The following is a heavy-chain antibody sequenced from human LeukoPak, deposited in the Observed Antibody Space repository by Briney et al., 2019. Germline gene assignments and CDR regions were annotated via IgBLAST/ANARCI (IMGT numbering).Heavy chain of an antibody. D-gene: IGHD4-17*01. V-gene: IGHV3-13*01. CDR2: IGTAGDT. J-gene: IGHJ4*02. Sequence: GGSLGLSCAASGFTFSSYDMHWVRQATGKGLEWVSAIGTAGDTYYPGSVKGRFTISRENAKNSLYLQMNSLRAGDTAVYYCARANGDYGDFDYWGQGTLVTVSS. CDR3: ARANGDYGDFDY. CDR1: GFTFSSYD.